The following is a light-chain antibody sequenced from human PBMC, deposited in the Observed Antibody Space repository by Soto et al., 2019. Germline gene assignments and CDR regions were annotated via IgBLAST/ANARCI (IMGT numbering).Light chain of an antibody. J-gene: IGLJ1*01. Sequence: QSALTQPASVSGSPGQSITISCTGTSSDVGSYSLISWYQQQPGKAPKLVIYGASERPSGVSDRFSGSKSGNTASLTISGLQPEDEADYYCCSYEGSSSLVFGTGTKVTVL. CDR2: GAS. CDR3: CSYEGSSSLV. CDR1: SSDVGSYSL. V-gene: IGLV2-23*01.